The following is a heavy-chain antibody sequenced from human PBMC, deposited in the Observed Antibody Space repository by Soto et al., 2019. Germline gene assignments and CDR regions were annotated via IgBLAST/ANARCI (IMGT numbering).Heavy chain of an antibody. Sequence: EVQLLESGGGLVQPGGSLRLSCAASGFTFSNYAMNWVRQSPGKGLEWVSAISGSGRSTYYADSVKGRFTISRDNSKNTLYLQMNSLRAEDTAVYYWAKGLSAVGSSYHGGEYFDYWGQGTLVPVSS. CDR1: GFTFSNYA. D-gene: IGHD3-16*01. V-gene: IGHV3-23*01. CDR2: ISGSGRST. J-gene: IGHJ4*02. CDR3: AKGLSAVGSSYHGGEYFDY.